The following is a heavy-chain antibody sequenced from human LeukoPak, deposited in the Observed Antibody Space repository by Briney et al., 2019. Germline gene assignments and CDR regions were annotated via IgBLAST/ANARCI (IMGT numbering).Heavy chain of an antibody. J-gene: IGHJ4*02. V-gene: IGHV4-38-2*02. Sequence: SETLSLTCTVSGYSIRSDYYWGWIRQPPGKGLGWIGSIYHSGSTYYNPSLKSRVTISVDTSKNEFSLKLRSVTAADTAGYYCVRVWSGSGWPFDYWGQGTLVTVSS. CDR3: VRVWSGSGWPFDY. CDR2: IYHSGST. D-gene: IGHD6-19*01. CDR1: GYSIRSDYY.